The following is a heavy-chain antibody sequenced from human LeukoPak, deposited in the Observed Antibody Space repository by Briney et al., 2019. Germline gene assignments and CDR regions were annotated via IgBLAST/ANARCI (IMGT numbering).Heavy chain of an antibody. V-gene: IGHV1-18*01. CDR1: GYTFTSYG. CDR2: ISAYNGNT. CDR3: ARVLRYFDWSNWFDP. Sequence: ASVKVSCKASGYTFTSYGISWLRQAPGQGLEWMGWISAYNGNTNYAQKLQGRVTMTTDTSTSTAYMELRSLRSDDTAVYYCARVLRYFDWSNWFDPWGQGTLVTVSS. J-gene: IGHJ5*02. D-gene: IGHD3-9*01.